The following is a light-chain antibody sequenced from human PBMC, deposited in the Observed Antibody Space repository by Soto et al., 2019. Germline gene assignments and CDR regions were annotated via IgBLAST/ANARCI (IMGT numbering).Light chain of an antibody. CDR1: QSLSSNY. CDR3: QQHSNWPLT. V-gene: IGKV3D-20*02. CDR2: GAS. Sequence: EIVLTQSPDTLSLSPGERATLSCRTSQSLSSNYLAWYQQRPGQAPRLLIYGASSRATGIPDRFSGSGSGTDFTLSISSLEPEDFAVYYCQQHSNWPLTFGGGTKVDIK. J-gene: IGKJ4*01.